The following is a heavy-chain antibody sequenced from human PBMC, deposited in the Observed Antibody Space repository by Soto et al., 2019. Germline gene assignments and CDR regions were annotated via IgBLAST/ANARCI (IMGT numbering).Heavy chain of an antibody. V-gene: IGHV2-5*02. D-gene: IGHD2-8*02. Sequence: QITLKEYGPTLVRPTQTLTLTCTLSGFSLSNSGVAVGWIRQPPGKALEWLALIYWDDDKSYSPSLESRLLMTKDTFTNQVVLILSDMDPTDTGTYSCALQPKTDYLDTGGHDGFHIWGQGTIVTVSA. J-gene: IGHJ3*02. CDR3: ALQPKTDYLDTGGHDGFHI. CDR2: IYWDDDK. CDR1: GFSLSNSGVA.